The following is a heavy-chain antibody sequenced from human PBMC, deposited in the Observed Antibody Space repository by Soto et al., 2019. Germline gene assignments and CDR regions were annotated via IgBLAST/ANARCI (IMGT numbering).Heavy chain of an antibody. V-gene: IGHV3-23*01. CDR2: ISGSGGST. J-gene: IGHJ6*02. D-gene: IGHD3-10*01. Sequence: LRLSCAASGFTFSSYAMSWVRQAPGKGLEWVSAISGSGGSTYYADSVKGRFTISRDNSKNTLYLQKNSLRAEDTAVYDCAKDQRMVGGGISYGIVVCGHGTTVTVSS. CDR3: AKDQRMVGGGISYGIVV. CDR1: GFTFSSYA.